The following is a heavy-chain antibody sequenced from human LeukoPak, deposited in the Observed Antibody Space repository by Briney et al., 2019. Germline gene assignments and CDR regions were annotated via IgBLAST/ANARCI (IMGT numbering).Heavy chain of an antibody. CDR1: GYRFRDHY. V-gene: IGHV1-2*02. CDR3: ARGYFGDYVLDT. Sequence: ASVKVSCKAYGYRFRDHYIHWVRQAPGQGLEYLGWINPNSGGTNYAQKFQGRVTLTRDTSIDTAYIHLDRLTSDDTAVYFCARGYFGDYVLDTWGQGTLVTVSS. J-gene: IGHJ5*02. CDR2: INPNSGGT. D-gene: IGHD4-17*01.